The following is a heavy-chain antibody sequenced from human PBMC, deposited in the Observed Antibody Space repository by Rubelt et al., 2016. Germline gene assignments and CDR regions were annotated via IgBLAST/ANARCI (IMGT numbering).Heavy chain of an antibody. J-gene: IGHJ4*02. CDR3: TRSHYFFDY. V-gene: IGHV3-7*01. Sequence: VQLVESGGGVVQPGRSLRLSCAASGFTFSSYGMHWVRQAPGKGLEWVANINEDGSEKYYVDSVKGRFTISRDNAQNSLYLQMFSLRAEDTAVYYCTRSHYFFDYWGQGTLVTVSS. CDR1: GFTFSSYG. CDR2: INEDGSEK.